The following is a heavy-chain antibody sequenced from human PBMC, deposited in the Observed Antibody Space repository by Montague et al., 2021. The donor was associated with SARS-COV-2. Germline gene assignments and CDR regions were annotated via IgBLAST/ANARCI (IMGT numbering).Heavy chain of an antibody. D-gene: IGHD3-22*01. V-gene: IGHV4-39*01. CDR1: GGSISSSTYY. CDR3: ARPPFITFNRGASGSGVHP. Sequence: SETLSLTCTVSGGSISSSTYYWGWIRQPPGKGLEWIGSIYYSGSTQYNPSLKSRVTISVDTSKNQFSLTLRSVTAADTAVYYCARPPFITFNRGASGSGVHPWGRGTLVAVSS. CDR2: IYYSGST. J-gene: IGHJ5*02.